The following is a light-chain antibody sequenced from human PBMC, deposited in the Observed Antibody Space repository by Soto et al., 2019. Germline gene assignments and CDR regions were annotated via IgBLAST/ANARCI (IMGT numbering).Light chain of an antibody. CDR3: QQGGT. J-gene: IGKJ5*01. Sequence: DIVLTQSPATLSLSPGERATLSCRASRSVRSYLGWYQQRPGQAPRLLIYDASNRATGIPARFSGSGSGTDFTLSISSLEPEDFAVYYCQQGGTFGQGTRLEIK. V-gene: IGKV3-11*01. CDR2: DAS. CDR1: RSVRSY.